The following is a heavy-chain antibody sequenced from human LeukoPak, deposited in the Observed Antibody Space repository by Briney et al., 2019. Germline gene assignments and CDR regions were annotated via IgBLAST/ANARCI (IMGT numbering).Heavy chain of an antibody. CDR2: IYYSGST. CDR1: GGSIIISNYY. CDR3: ARHASVDGNWPRPLDY. J-gene: IGHJ4*02. V-gene: IGHV4-39*01. Sequence: SETLSLTCTVSGGSIIISNYYWGWIRQSPGKGLEWIGNIYYSGSTYYKPSLKTRVTISVDTSKNQFSLKLTSVTAADTAFYYCARHASVDGNWPRPLDYWGQGSLVTVSS. D-gene: IGHD6-19*01.